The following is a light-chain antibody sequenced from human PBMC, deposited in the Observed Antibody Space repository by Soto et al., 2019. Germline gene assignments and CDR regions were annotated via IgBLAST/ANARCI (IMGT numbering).Light chain of an antibody. V-gene: IGKV3-15*01. J-gene: IGKJ1*01. CDR3: QQYDDWG. Sequence: MVMTQSPATLSVSPGERVTLSCRTSQNVTSNLAWYQLKPGQTPSLLIYGTSTRAPDIPVRFSGSGSGTAFTLTISTVQSEDSAIYYCQQYDDWGFGPGTKVEIK. CDR2: GTS. CDR1: QNVTSN.